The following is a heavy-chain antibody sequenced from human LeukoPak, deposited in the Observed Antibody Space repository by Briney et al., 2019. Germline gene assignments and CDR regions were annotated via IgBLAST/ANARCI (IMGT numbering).Heavy chain of an antibody. J-gene: IGHJ4*02. Sequence: PSETLSLTRTVSGGSISNGDHYWSWIRQHPGKGLEWIGHIYYSGSTYYNPSLKSRGIISVETSKNQFSLKLSSVTAADTAVYYCARHSPHCSSTSCYAGPPDYWGQGTLVTVSS. V-gene: IGHV4-31*03. CDR1: GGSISNGDHY. CDR2: IYYSGST. D-gene: IGHD2-2*01. CDR3: ARHSPHCSSTSCYAGPPDY.